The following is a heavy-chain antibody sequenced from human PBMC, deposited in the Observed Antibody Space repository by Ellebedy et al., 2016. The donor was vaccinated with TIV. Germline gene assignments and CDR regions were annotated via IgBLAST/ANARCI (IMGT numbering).Heavy chain of an antibody. V-gene: IGHV1-46*01. CDR1: GYTFTSYY. Sequence: AASVKVSCKASGYTFTSYYMHWVRQAPGQGLEWMGIINPSGGSTSYAQKFQGRVTMTRDTSTSTVYMELSSLRSEDTAVYYCARTLRFGELFGYYGMDVWGQGTTVTVSS. CDR2: INPSGGST. CDR3: ARTLRFGELFGYYGMDV. D-gene: IGHD3-10*01. J-gene: IGHJ6*02.